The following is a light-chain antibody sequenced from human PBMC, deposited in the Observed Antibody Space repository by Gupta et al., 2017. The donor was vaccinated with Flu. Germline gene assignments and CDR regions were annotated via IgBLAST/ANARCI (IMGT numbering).Light chain of an antibody. CDR2: EAS. J-gene: IGKJ4*01. CDR3: LQGNKWPPPLT. Sequence: PPSLSPGERATPSCRSRQGVGTYLAWFQQNPGQAPRLLIYEASNRATGIPARFSGSGSGTDFTLTISRLEPEDYAVYYCLQGNKWPPPLTFGGGTKVEIK. V-gene: IGKV3-11*01. CDR1: QGVGTY.